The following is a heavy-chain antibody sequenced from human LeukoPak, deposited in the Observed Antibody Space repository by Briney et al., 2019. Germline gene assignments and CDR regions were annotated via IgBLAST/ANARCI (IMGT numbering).Heavy chain of an antibody. CDR2: IRYDGSNK. D-gene: IGHD2-2*01. J-gene: IGHJ4*02. V-gene: IGHV3-30*02. CDR3: AKGNIVVVPAAIDY. CDR1: GFTFSTYG. Sequence: GGSLRLSWAASGFTFSTYGMHWVRQVPGKGLEWVAFIRYDGSNKYYADSVKGRFTISRDNSKNTLYLQMNSLRAEDTAVYYCAKGNIVVVPAAIDYWGRGTLVTVSS.